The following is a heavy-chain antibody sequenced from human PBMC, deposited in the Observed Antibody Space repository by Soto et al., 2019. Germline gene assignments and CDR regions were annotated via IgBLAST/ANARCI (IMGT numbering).Heavy chain of an antibody. D-gene: IGHD2-2*01. CDR1: GGSIYTYY. CDR2: VSDGGST. J-gene: IGHJ6*02. V-gene: IGHV4-59*01. CDR3: AGYCSSSICHEDHYFALEV. Sequence: PSETLSLTGNVSGGSIYTYYLNWSRQSPGKGLAWIGYVSDGGSTSYSPSLKSRVTISVDTSKKQVSLKLSSVSAPDTARYFCAGYCSSSICHEDHYFALEVWGQGTTVTVSS.